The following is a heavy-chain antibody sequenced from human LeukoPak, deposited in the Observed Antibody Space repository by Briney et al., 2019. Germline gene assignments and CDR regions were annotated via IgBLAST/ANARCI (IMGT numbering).Heavy chain of an antibody. J-gene: IGHJ5*02. V-gene: IGHV4-38-2*01. CDR3: ARHGPESSSWPNWFDP. CDR1: GYSISSGYS. D-gene: IGHD6-13*01. Sequence: SETLSLTCAVFGYSISSGYSWGWIRQPPGKGLEWIGSIYHSGSTYYNPSLKSRVTLSVDTSKNQFSLKLSSVAAADTAVYYCARHGPESSSWPNWFDPWGQGTLVTVSS. CDR2: IYHSGST.